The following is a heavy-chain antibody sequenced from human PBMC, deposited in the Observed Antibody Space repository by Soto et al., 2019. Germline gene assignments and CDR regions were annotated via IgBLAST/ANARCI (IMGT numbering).Heavy chain of an antibody. J-gene: IGHJ4*02. CDR3: VRRLAVKPQYYFDY. V-gene: IGHV4-30-4*01. Sequence: SLTCTVSGGSISSAAYYWSWVRQPPGKDLEYIGYIYYTGNTYYNPSLNSRLTMSVDTSKNQFSLKLSSVTAADTAVYYCVRRLAVKPQYYFDYWGQGTLVTVSS. D-gene: IGHD6-19*01. CDR2: IYYTGNT. CDR1: GGSISSAAYY.